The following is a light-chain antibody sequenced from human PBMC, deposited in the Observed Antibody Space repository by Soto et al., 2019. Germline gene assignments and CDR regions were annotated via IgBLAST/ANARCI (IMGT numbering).Light chain of an antibody. CDR1: QNIGSR. CDR2: DAS. J-gene: IGKJ4*01. CDR3: QQCNTPFT. Sequence: DIQMTQSPSTLSASVGDRVAITCRASQNIGSRLAWYQQKPDEAPKLLIYDASSLESGVPLRFGGSGSGTDFTPIISSLQPDDFATYYCQQCNTPFTFGGGTKVDIK. V-gene: IGKV1-5*01.